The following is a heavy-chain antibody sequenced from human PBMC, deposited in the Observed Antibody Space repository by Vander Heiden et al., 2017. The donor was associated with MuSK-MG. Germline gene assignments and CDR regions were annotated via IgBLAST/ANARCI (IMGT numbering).Heavy chain of an antibody. J-gene: IGHJ6*02. CDR2: IRSKANSYAT. CDR3: TTRPGTRMDV. D-gene: IGHD1-1*01. CDR1: GFTFSGSA. Sequence: EVQLVESGGGLVQPGGSLKLSCAASGFTFSGSAMHWVRQASGKGLEWVGRIRSKANSYATADAASVKGRFTISRDDSKNTAYLKMKSLKTEDTAVYYCTTRPGTRMDVWGQGTTVTVSS. V-gene: IGHV3-73*02.